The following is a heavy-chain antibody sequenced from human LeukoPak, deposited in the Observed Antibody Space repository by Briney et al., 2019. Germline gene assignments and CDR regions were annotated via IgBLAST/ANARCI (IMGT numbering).Heavy chain of an antibody. D-gene: IGHD3-22*01. V-gene: IGHV5-10-1*01. Sequence: GESLKISCQGSGYNFANYWIGWVRQMPGKGLEWMGRIDPGDSQTNYSPSFQGHVTISADKSISTAYLQWSSLKASDTAMYYCARHSSVLNSFDPWGQGTLVTVSS. J-gene: IGHJ5*02. CDR3: ARHSSVLNSFDP. CDR1: GYNFANYW. CDR2: IDPGDSQT.